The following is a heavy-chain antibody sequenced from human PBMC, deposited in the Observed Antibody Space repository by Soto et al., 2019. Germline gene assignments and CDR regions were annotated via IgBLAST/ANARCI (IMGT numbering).Heavy chain of an antibody. Sequence: SETLSLTCTVSGGSISSSSYYWGWIRQPPGKGLEWIGSIYYSGSTYYNPSLKSRVTISVDTSKNQFSLKLSSVTAADTAVYYCARQRWLPFDYWGQGTLVTVSS. CDR1: GGSISSSSYY. V-gene: IGHV4-39*01. J-gene: IGHJ4*02. CDR3: ARQRWLPFDY. D-gene: IGHD5-12*01. CDR2: IYYSGST.